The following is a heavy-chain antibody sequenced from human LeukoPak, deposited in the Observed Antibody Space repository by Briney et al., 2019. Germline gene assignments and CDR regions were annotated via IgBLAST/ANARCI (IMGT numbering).Heavy chain of an antibody. J-gene: IGHJ5*02. CDR1: GFTLSNYW. V-gene: IGHV3-7*01. CDR3: VRGSIVGTRLAFGP. D-gene: IGHD1-26*01. CDR2: VKYDGGDR. Sequence: GGSLRLSCAASGFTLSNYWMSWVRQAPGKGLEWVANVKYDGGDRNYVDSVKGRFTISRDNARNSLFLQMNSLRAEDTALYYCVRGSIVGTRLAFGPWGQGTLVTVSS.